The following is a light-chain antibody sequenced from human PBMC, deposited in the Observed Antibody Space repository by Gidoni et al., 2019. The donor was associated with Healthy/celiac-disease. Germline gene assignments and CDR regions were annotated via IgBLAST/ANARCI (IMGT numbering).Light chain of an antibody. V-gene: IGKV1-39*01. CDR2: AAS. CDR3: QQRYSTPRT. J-gene: IGKJ2*01. CDR1: QSISSY. Sequence: DIQMNQSPSSLSASVGDRVTITCRASQSISSYLNWYQQKPGKAPKLLIYAASSLQSGGPSRVSGSGSCTDFTLTISSLQPEDCATYYCQQRYSTPRTFGQGTKLEIK.